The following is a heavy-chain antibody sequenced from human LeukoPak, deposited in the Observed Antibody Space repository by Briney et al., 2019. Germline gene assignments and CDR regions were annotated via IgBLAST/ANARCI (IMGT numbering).Heavy chain of an antibody. CDR1: GYTLTELS. J-gene: IGHJ4*02. V-gene: IGHV1-24*01. D-gene: IGHD1-26*01. CDR2: FDPEDGET. CDR3: ASRFVAKSGSYYTNDY. Sequence: ASVKVSCKVSGYTLTELSMHWVRQAPGKGLEWMGGFDPEDGETIYAQKFRGRVTMTEDTSTDTAYMELSSLRSEDTAVYYCASRFVAKSGSYYTNDYWGPGTLVTVSS.